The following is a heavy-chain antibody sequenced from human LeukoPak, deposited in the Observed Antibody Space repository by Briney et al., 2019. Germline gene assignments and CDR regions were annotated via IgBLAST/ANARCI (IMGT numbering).Heavy chain of an antibody. CDR3: ATGVYCATTTCPGYQHYYYFMDV. CDR2: FDRINGDT. J-gene: IGHJ6*03. D-gene: IGHD2-21*01. Sequence: ASVTESCMFTGLILVYLFMHGLGPPPGKGVAGVGGFDRINGDTFYAQRFRGRVTLTEDTSTGTAYMELSSLSADDTAVYYCATGVYCATTTCPGYQHYYYFMDVWGKGTTVTVSS. V-gene: IGHV1-24*01. CDR1: GLILVYLF.